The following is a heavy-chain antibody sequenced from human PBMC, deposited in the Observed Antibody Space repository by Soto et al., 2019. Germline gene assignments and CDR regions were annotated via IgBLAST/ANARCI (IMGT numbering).Heavy chain of an antibody. V-gene: IGHV4-59*01. CDR2: IYYTGST. CDR3: ARTQLGNFDY. Sequence: SETLSLTCAVSGGSISTFYWSWIRQPPGKGLEWIGYIYYTGSTNYNPSLKSRVTISVDTSKNQFSLKLSSVTAADTAVYYCARTQLGNFDYWGQGTLVTVSS. D-gene: IGHD7-27*01. J-gene: IGHJ4*02. CDR1: GGSISTFY.